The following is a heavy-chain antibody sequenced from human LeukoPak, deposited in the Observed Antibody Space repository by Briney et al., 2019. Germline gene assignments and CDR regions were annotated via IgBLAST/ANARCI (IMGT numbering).Heavy chain of an antibody. Sequence: PSDTLSLTCTVSGDSISSSNYYWGWIRQSPGKGLEWIGTIYYTGNTYHNPSLKSRVTISIHTSNNQFSLKLSSVTAADTAVYYCARHESCGSNCFYAMDVWGRGTTVTVSS. CDR2: IYYTGNT. CDR1: GDSISSSNYY. J-gene: IGHJ6*02. D-gene: IGHD2-15*01. CDR3: ARHESCGSNCFYAMDV. V-gene: IGHV4-39*01.